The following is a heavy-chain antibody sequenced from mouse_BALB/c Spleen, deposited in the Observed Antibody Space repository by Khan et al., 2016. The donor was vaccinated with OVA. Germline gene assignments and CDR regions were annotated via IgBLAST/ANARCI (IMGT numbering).Heavy chain of an antibody. Sequence: EVELVESGGGLVQPGGSLRLSCATSGFTFTDYYMTWVRQPPGEALEWLGFIANKADGYRTEYSASVKGRLTFSRDTSQNILYLQMTTLRPEDSGTYYCARGKVGSYFDYWGQGTTLTVSS. CDR1: GFTFTDYY. CDR3: ARGKVGSYFDY. V-gene: IGHV7-3*02. D-gene: IGHD1-3*01. J-gene: IGHJ2*01. CDR2: IANKADGYRT.